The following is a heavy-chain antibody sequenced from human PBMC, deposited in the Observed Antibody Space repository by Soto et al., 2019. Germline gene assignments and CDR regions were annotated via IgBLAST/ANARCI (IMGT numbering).Heavy chain of an antibody. CDR2: ITTSSAYI. V-gene: IGHV3-21*01. J-gene: IGHJ5*02. Sequence: GGSLRLSCAACGFTFNTYDMNWVRQAPGKGLEWVSSITTSSAYIYYADSLKGRITISRDNAKNSLFLQMNSLRAEDTAVYYCVRSGTARLLRHSWFDTWGQGTLVTVS. D-gene: IGHD2-21*01. CDR3: VRSGTARLLRHSWFDT. CDR1: GFTFNTYD.